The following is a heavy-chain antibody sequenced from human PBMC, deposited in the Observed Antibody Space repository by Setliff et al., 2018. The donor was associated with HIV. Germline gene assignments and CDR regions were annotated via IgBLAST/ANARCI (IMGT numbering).Heavy chain of an antibody. CDR2: IAYSGTTMYT. Sequence: PSETLSLTCTVSGGSFIGSSFQSTWIRQTPGKGLEWIADIAYSGTTMYTNYNPSLESRVIVSEDTSRDQFFLKLTSVTADDTAIYYCARGPPLAYWGQGLLVTVSS. CDR3: ARGPPLAY. J-gene: IGHJ4*02. V-gene: IGHV4-39*07. CDR1: GGSFIGSSFQ.